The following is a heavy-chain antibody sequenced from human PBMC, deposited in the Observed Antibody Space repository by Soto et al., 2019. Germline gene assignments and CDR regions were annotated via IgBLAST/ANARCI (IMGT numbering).Heavy chain of an antibody. CDR1: GGTFSSYA. CDR3: ARDYLRSRRGYGHTYCDL. D-gene: IGHD5-18*01. J-gene: IGHJ2*01. Sequence: QVQLVQSGAEVKKPGSSVKVSCKASGGTFSSYASSWVRQAPGQGLEWMGGIIPIFGTANYAQKFQCRVTITADESTSTAYMELSSLRSEDTAVYYCARDYLRSRRGYGHTYCDLWGRGTLVTVSS. V-gene: IGHV1-69*01. CDR2: IIPIFGTA.